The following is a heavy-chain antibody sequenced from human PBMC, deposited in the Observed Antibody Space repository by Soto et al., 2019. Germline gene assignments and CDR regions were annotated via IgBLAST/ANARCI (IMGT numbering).Heavy chain of an antibody. Sequence: EVQLVESGGGLVLPGGSLRLSCAASGFTFSRYWMHWVRQAPGKGLVWVSRISSYGSDTHYADSVKGRFTIPRDNAKNTVYLQMNSLRAEDTAVYYCASNYAYAEGYYWYGIDVWGQGTTVTVSS. D-gene: IGHD3-16*01. J-gene: IGHJ6*02. CDR3: ASNYAYAEGYYWYGIDV. CDR1: GFTFSRYW. V-gene: IGHV3-74*01. CDR2: ISSYGSDT.